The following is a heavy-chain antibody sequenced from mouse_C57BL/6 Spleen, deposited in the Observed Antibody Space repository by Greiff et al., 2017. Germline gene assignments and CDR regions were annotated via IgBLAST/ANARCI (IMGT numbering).Heavy chain of an antibody. CDR1: GYTFTSYW. V-gene: IGHV1-59*01. D-gene: IGHD1-1*01. Sequence: VQLQQPGAELVRPGTSVQLSCKASGYTFTSYWMHWVKQRPGQGLEWIGVIDPSDSYTNYNQKFKGKATLTVATSSSTAYMQLSSLTAEDSAVYYCARYGSSYRYAMDYWGQGTSVTVSS. CDR2: IDPSDSYT. J-gene: IGHJ4*01. CDR3: ARYGSSYRYAMDY.